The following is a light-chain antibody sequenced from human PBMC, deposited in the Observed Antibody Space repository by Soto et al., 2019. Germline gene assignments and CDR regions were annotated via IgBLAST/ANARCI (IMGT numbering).Light chain of an antibody. CDR3: QQSYSTPLYT. CDR2: AAS. CDR1: QSISSY. V-gene: IGKV1-39*01. Sequence: IQMTQSPSSLSASVGDRVTITCRASQSISSYLNWYQQKPGKAPKLLIYAASSLQSGVPSRFSGSGSGTDFTLTISSLQPEDFATYYCQQSYSTPLYTFGQGTK. J-gene: IGKJ2*01.